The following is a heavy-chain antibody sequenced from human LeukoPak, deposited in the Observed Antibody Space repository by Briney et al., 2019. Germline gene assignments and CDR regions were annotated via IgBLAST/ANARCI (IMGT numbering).Heavy chain of an antibody. D-gene: IGHD2-2*01. CDR2: MRCSGTYT. CDR1: GFTFSSHT. J-gene: IGHJ4*02. Sequence: GGSLRLSCALSGFTFSSHTMNWVRQAPEKGLEWVSFMRCSGTYTSYAGPVECRFIISRHKAKNTLYPQINTLRVEDMAVYYCARDASSWYTDYWGQGTLVTVSS. V-gene: IGHV3-21*01. CDR3: ARDASSWYTDY.